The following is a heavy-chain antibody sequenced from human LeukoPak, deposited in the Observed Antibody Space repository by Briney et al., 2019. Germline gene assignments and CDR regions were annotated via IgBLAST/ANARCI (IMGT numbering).Heavy chain of an antibody. J-gene: IGHJ4*02. D-gene: IGHD3-3*01. CDR1: GFTFSSYA. Sequence: PGGSLRLSCAASGFTFSSYAMSWVRHALGKGLEWVSAISGSGGSTYYADSVKGRFTISRDNSKNTLYLQMNSLRAEDTAVYYCSRFLEWLSYFDYWGQGTLVTVSS. CDR3: SRFLEWLSYFDY. CDR2: ISGSGGST. V-gene: IGHV3-23*01.